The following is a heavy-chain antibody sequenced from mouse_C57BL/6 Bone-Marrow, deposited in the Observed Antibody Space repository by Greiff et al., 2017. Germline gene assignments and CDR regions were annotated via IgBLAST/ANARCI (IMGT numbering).Heavy chain of an antibody. D-gene: IGHD1-1*01. CDR2: IWSGGST. V-gene: IGHV2-2*01. CDR3: ARISFITTVVPFAY. J-gene: IGHJ3*01. Sequence: VQLQQPGPGLVQPSQCLSITCTVSGFSLTSYGVHWVRQSPGKGLEWLGVIWSGGSTDYNAAFISRLSISKDNSKSQVFFKMNSMQADDTAMYYFARISFITTVVPFAYWGQGTLVTVSA. CDR1: GFSLTSYG.